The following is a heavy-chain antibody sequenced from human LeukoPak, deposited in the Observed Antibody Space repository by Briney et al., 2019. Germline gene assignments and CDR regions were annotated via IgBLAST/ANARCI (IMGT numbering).Heavy chain of an antibody. D-gene: IGHD6-13*01. CDR3: ARGPRGIYHY. J-gene: IGHJ4*02. Sequence: SETLSLTCAVYGGSFSGYYWSWIRQPPGKGLEWIGEINHSGSTNYNPSLKSRVTISVDTSKNQSSLKLSSVTAADTAVYYCARGPRGIYHYWGQGTLVTVSS. CDR2: INHSGST. CDR1: GGSFSGYY. V-gene: IGHV4-34*01.